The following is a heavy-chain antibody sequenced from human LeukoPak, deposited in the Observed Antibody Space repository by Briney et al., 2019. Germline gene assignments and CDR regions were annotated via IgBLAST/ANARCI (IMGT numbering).Heavy chain of an antibody. J-gene: IGHJ3*02. V-gene: IGHV1-2*02. D-gene: IGHD6-13*01. CDR3: ARAVQLDGWGVDAFDI. Sequence: PKASVKVSCKASGYIFSDYYMRWVRQAPGQGLEWMGWISPNSGGTNYAQKFQGRVTMTRDTSISTAYMELSRLRSDDTAVYYCARAVQLDGWGVDAFDIWGQGTMVTVSS. CDR1: GYIFSDYY. CDR2: ISPNSGGT.